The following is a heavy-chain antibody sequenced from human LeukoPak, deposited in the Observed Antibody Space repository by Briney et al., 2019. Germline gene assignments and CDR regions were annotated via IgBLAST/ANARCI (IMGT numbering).Heavy chain of an antibody. D-gene: IGHD6-13*01. CDR1: GFIFDNYA. Sequence: GGSLRLSCAASGFIFDNYAMNWVRQAPGKGLEWLTGISGFGGSTYYAASAKGRFTISRDNSGNTLFLQLNNLRVEDTAVYYCARRGGSSWSSFDYWGQGSLVTVSS. V-gene: IGHV3-23*01. CDR3: ARRGGSSWSSFDY. J-gene: IGHJ4*02. CDR2: ISGFGGST.